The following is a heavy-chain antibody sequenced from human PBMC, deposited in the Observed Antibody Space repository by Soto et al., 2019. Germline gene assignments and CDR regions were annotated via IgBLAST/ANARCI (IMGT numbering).Heavy chain of an antibody. CDR2: IWYDGSNK. D-gene: IGHD3-10*01. Sequence: QVQLVESGGGVVQPGRSLRLSCAASGFTFSSYGMHWVRQAPGKGLEWVAVIWYDGSNKYYADSVKGRFTISRDNSKNTLYLQMNRLRAEDTAVYCCARDEGLGVNYYYYGMDVWGQGTTVTVSS. CDR3: ARDEGLGVNYYYYGMDV. J-gene: IGHJ6*02. V-gene: IGHV3-33*01. CDR1: GFTFSSYG.